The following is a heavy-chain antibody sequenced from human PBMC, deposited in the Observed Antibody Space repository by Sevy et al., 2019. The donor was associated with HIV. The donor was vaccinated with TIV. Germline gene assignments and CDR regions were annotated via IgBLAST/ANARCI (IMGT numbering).Heavy chain of an antibody. CDR2: ISGSGGST. J-gene: IGHJ4*02. V-gene: IGHV3-23*01. CDR1: GFTFSSYA. CDR3: AKDELDYSYGLDY. D-gene: IGHD5-18*01. Sequence: GGSLRLSCAASGFTFSSYAMSWVRQAPGKGLEWVSAISGSGGSTYYAYSVKGRFTISRDNSKNTLYLQMNSLRAEDTAVYYCAKDELDYSYGLDYWGQGTLVTVSS.